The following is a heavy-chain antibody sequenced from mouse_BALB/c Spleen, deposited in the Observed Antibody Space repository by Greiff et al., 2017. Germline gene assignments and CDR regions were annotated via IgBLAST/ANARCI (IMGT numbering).Heavy chain of an antibody. CDR1: GYTFTSYW. D-gene: IGHD2-2*01. J-gene: IGHJ2*01. CDR3: ARNGYYFDY. CDR2: IYPGDGDT. V-gene: IGHV1-87*01. Sequence: QVQLKESGAELARPGASVKLSCKASGYTFTSYWMQWVKQRPGQGLEWIGAIYPGDGDTRYTQKFKGKATLTADKSSSTAYMQLSSLASEDSAVYYCARNGYYFDYWGQGTTLTVSS.